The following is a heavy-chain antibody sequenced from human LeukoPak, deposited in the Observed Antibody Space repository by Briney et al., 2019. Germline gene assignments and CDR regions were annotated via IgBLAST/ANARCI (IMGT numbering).Heavy chain of an antibody. J-gene: IGHJ6*02. CDR1: GGSFGGYY. CDR3: ARGLCSGGSCYHAAGYYGMDV. V-gene: IGHV4-34*01. CDR2: INHSGST. D-gene: IGHD2-15*01. Sequence: ASETLSLTCAVYGGSFGGYYWSWIRQPPGKGLEWIGEINHSGSTNYNPSLKSRVTISVDTSKNQFSLKLSSVTAADTAVYYCARGLCSGGSCYHAAGYYGMDVWGQGTTVTVSS.